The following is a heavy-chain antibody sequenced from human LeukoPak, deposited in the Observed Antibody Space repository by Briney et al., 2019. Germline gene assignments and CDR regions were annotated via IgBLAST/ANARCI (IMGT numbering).Heavy chain of an antibody. CDR1: GGSISSYY. Sequence: PSEALSLTCTVSGGSISSYYWSRIRQPAGKGLEWIGRIHTSGSTNYSPSLKSRVTMSVDTSKNQFSLKLSSVTAADTAVYYCARDRYYYDSSARYFDYWGQGTLVAVSS. V-gene: IGHV4-4*07. CDR2: IHTSGST. CDR3: ARDRYYYDSSARYFDY. D-gene: IGHD3-22*01. J-gene: IGHJ4*02.